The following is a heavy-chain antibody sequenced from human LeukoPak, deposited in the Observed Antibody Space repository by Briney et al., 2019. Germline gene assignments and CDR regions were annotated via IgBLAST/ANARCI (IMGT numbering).Heavy chain of an antibody. CDR3: AVGGNDGPFDY. D-gene: IGHD4-23*01. Sequence: SETLSLTCIVTGGSMSSGGYYWGWIRQPPGKGLEWIGSIYYSGSTYYNPSLKSRVTISVDTSKNQFSLKLSSVTAADTAVYYCAVGGNDGPFDYWGQGTLVTVSS. CDR1: GGSMSSGGYY. V-gene: IGHV4-39*01. CDR2: IYYSGST. J-gene: IGHJ4*02.